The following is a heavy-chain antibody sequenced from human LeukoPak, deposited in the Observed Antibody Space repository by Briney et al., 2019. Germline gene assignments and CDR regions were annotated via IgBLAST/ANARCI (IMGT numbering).Heavy chain of an antibody. J-gene: IGHJ4*02. CDR3: ARDGSGSYYRALVYYFDY. CDR1: GFTFSSYW. Sequence: GGSLRLPCAASGFTFSSYWMSWVRQAPGKGLEWVANIKQDGSEKYYVDSVKGRFTIPRDNAKNSLYLQMNSLRAEDTAVYYCARDGSGSYYRALVYYFDYWGQGTLVTVSS. V-gene: IGHV3-7*01. CDR2: IKQDGSEK. D-gene: IGHD1-26*01.